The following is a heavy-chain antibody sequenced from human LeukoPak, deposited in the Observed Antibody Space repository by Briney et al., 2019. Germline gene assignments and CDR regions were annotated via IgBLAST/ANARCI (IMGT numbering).Heavy chain of an antibody. V-gene: IGHV3-72*01. J-gene: IGHJ6*04. CDR3: ASPKSTWGV. CDR2: TRNKANSYTT. D-gene: IGHD7-27*01. Sequence: GGSLRLSCAASGFTFSDHYMDWVRQAPGKGLEWVGRTRNKANSYTTEYAASVKGRFTISRDDSKNSLYLQMNSLKTEDTAVYYCASPKSTWGVWGKGTTVTVSS. CDR1: GFTFSDHY.